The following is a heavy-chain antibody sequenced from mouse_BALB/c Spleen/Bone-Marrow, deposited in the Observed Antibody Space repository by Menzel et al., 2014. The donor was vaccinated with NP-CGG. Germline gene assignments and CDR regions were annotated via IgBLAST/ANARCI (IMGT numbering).Heavy chain of an antibody. CDR3: TRSLYYYPAY. CDR2: VYPGSDTA. D-gene: IGHD1-1*01. V-gene: IGHV1S22*01. CDR1: GYTFTNFW. J-gene: IGHJ3*01. Sequence: LQQSGSELVRPGASVKLSCKASGYTFTNFWMHWVRQRPGQGLERIGNVYPGSDTANYDEKFKSKATLTVDTSSSTAYMQLSSLTSEDSAVYYCTRSLYYYPAYWGQGTLVTVST.